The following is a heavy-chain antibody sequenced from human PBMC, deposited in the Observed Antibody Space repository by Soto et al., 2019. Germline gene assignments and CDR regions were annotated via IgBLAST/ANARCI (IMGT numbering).Heavy chain of an antibody. Sequence: VQLVESGGGVVQPGRSLRLSCAASGFTFSDYAMHWVRQAPGKGLEWVAVVSHDGRNTHYADSVKGRFTISRDSSKKTVSLERTSLRAVDTAVYYCAKGGRQWLVTSDFNYWGQGALVTVSS. CDR2: VSHDGRNT. V-gene: IGHV3-30*18. J-gene: IGHJ4*02. D-gene: IGHD6-19*01. CDR1: GFTFSDYA. CDR3: AKGGRQWLVTSDFNY.